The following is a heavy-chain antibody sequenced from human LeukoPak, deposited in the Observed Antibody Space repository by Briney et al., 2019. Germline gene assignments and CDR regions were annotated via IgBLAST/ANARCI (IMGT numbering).Heavy chain of an antibody. J-gene: IGHJ6*03. Sequence: GGSLRLSCAASGFTFSSYAMSWVRQAPGRGLQWVSAISGSDGHTYYADSVKGRFTISRDNSKNTLYLQMNSLRAEDTAVYYCASRGYMTRGYYYYMDVWGKGATVTISS. CDR1: GFTFSSYA. V-gene: IGHV3-23*01. CDR3: ASRGYMTRGYYYYMDV. D-gene: IGHD6-13*01. CDR2: ISGSDGHT.